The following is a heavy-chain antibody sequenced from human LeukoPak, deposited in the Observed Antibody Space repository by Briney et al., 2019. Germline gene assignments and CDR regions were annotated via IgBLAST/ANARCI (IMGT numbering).Heavy chain of an antibody. CDR1: GGSFSGYY. V-gene: IGHV4-34*01. CDR3: ARVESPAVLYYYGSGVDY. CDR2: INHSGST. J-gene: IGHJ4*02. Sequence: SETLSLTCAVYGGSFSGYYWSWIRQPPGKGLEWIGEINHSGSTNYNPSLKSRATISVDTSKNQFSLKLSSVTAADTAVYYCARVESPAVLYYYGSGVDYWGQGTLVTVSS. D-gene: IGHD3-10*01.